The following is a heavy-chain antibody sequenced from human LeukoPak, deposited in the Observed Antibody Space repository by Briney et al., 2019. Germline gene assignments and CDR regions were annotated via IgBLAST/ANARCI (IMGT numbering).Heavy chain of an antibody. J-gene: IGHJ6*03. CDR2: IKRDGSEK. CDR3: ARATGYIAAAGADYYYYYMDV. CDR1: GFTFSSYW. D-gene: IGHD6-13*01. Sequence: GRTLRLSRAASGFTFSSYWMSWVREAPGKGLERGANIKRDGSEKYYMDSVKGRFTISRDNAKNSLYLQMNSLRAEDTAVYYCARATGYIAAAGADYYYYYMDVWGKGTTVTVSS. V-gene: IGHV3-7*01.